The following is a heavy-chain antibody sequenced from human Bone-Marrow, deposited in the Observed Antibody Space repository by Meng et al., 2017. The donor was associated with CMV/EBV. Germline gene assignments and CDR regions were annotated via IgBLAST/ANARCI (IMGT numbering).Heavy chain of an antibody. CDR2: IYSGGST. CDR3: ARSNYDFWSGHPYSDY. V-gene: IGHV3-53*01. CDR1: GFTVSSNY. D-gene: IGHD3-3*01. Sequence: GGSLRLSCAASGFTVSSNYMSWVRQAPGKGLEWVSVIYSGGSTYYADSVKGRFTISRDNSKNTLYLQMNSLRAEDTAVYYCARSNYDFWSGHPYSDYWGQGTLVTVSS. J-gene: IGHJ4*02.